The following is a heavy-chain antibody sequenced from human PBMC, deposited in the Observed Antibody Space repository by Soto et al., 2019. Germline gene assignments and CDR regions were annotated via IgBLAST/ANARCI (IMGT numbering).Heavy chain of an antibody. CDR3: ARELGSGWFDY. D-gene: IGHD6-19*01. CDR1: GYTFTSYA. Sequence: QVQLVQSGAEVKKPGASVKVSCKASGYTFTSYAMHWVRQAPGQRLEWMGWINAGNGNTKYSQKFQGRVTITGDTSASTAYMELSSLRSEDTAVYYCARELGSGWFDYWGQGTLVTVSS. V-gene: IGHV1-3*01. J-gene: IGHJ4*02. CDR2: INAGNGNT.